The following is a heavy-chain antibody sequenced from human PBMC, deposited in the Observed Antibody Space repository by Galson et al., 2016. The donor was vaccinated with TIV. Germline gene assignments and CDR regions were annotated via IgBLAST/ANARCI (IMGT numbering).Heavy chain of an antibody. D-gene: IGHD7-27*01. CDR2: IYYRGNT. V-gene: IGHV4-59*01. J-gene: IGHJ6*02. CDR3: ARVRFWGWRSYGMDV. CDR1: GGSISDYY. Sequence: LSLTCTVSGGSISDYYWSWIRQPPGKGLECIGSIYYRGNTNYNPSLKNRVTILVDTSNNQVSLKLTSVTAADTAVYYCARVRFWGWRSYGMDVWGLGTTVTVTS.